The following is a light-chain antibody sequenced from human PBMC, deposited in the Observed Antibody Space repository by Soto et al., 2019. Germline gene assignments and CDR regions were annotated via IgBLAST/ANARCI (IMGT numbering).Light chain of an antibody. CDR2: GAS. V-gene: IGKV3-20*01. CDR1: QSVSSSY. Sequence: EIVLTQSPGTLSLSPGERATLSCRASQSVSSSYLAWYQQKPGQAPRLLIYGASSRATGIPDRFSGSGSGTDFTLTIRRLEPEDFAVYYWQQYGSSPLFTFGPGTKVDIK. CDR3: QQYGSSPLFT. J-gene: IGKJ3*01.